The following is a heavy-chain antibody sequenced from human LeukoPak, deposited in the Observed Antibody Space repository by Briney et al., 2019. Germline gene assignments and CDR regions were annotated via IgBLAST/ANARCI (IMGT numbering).Heavy chain of an antibody. CDR3: ARDGKAKNDY. Sequence: PGGSLRLSCAASRFNFSRYAMQWVRQAPDKRLEYVSGMDDSGTHTFYAESVKGRFTMSRDNSRDTLYLQMRSLRPEDTAVYYCARDGKAKNDYWGQGTLVTVST. CDR1: RFNFSRYA. CDR2: MDDSGTHT. V-gene: IGHV3-64*02. D-gene: IGHD1-26*01. J-gene: IGHJ4*02.